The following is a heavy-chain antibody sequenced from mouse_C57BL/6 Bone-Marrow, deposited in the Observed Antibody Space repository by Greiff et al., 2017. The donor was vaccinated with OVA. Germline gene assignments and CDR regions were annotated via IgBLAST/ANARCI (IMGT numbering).Heavy chain of an antibody. V-gene: IGHV1-81*01. CDR3: ARSPCGSNLAWFAY. D-gene: IGHD1-1*01. CDR2: IYPRSGNT. J-gene: IGHJ3*01. Sequence: QVQLQQSGAELARPGASVKLSCKASGYTFTSYGISWVKQRTGQGLEWIGEIYPRSGNTYYNEKFKGKATLTADKSSSTAYLELRSLTSEDSAVYVSARSPCGSNLAWFAYWGQGTLVTVSA. CDR1: GYTFTSYG.